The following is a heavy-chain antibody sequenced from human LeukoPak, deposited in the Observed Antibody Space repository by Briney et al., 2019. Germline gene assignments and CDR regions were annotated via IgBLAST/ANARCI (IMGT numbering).Heavy chain of an antibody. D-gene: IGHD6-13*01. CDR3: ASPPLAYSSSWYYFDY. J-gene: IGHJ4*02. CDR1: GYTFNSYY. Sequence: EASVKVSCKASGYTFNSYYMHWVRQAPGQGLEWMGRIIPILGIANYAQKFQGRVTITADKSTSTAYMELSSLRSEDTAVYYCASPPLAYSSSWYYFDYWGQGTLVTVSS. CDR2: IIPILGIA. V-gene: IGHV1-69*02.